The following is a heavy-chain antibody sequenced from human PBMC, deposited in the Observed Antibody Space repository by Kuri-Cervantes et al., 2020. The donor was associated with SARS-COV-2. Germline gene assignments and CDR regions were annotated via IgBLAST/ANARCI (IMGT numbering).Heavy chain of an antibody. CDR3: ARVRMPAYYLDY. D-gene: IGHD2-2*01. Sequence: GESLKISCAASGFTVSSNYMSWVRQAPGKGLEWVSVIYSGGSTYYADSVKGRFTISRGNSKNTLYLQMNSLRAEDTAVYYCARVRMPAYYLDYWGQGTLVTVSS. V-gene: IGHV3-53*01. CDR1: GFTVSSNY. J-gene: IGHJ4*02. CDR2: IYSGGST.